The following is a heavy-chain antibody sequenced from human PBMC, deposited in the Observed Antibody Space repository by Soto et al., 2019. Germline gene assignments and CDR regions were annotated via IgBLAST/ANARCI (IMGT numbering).Heavy chain of an antibody. CDR1: GGSIKNYY. Sequence: QVQLQESGPRLVKPSETLSLSCTVSGGSIKNYYWSWIRQPAGKGLEWIGRIHSTGSTNYNASLKSRVTMSVDTSNNQFSLRLRSVTAADTAVYYCARDEYYDSDNWFDTWGQGTLVTVSS. V-gene: IGHV4-4*07. D-gene: IGHD3-22*01. J-gene: IGHJ5*02. CDR3: ARDEYYDSDNWFDT. CDR2: IHSTGST.